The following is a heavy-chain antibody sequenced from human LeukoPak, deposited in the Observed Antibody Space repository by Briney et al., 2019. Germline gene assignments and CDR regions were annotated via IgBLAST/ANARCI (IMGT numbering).Heavy chain of an antibody. CDR1: VGTFRSYA. D-gene: IGHD3-3*01. J-gene: IGHJ4*02. V-gene: IGHV1-69*05. CDR2: IIPIFGTA. Sequence: SVKVSCKASVGTFRSYAISWVRQAPGQGLEWMGRIIPIFGTANYAQKFQGRVTITTDESTSTAYMELSSLRSEDTAVYYCARDYPTFGVVTIFDYWGQGTLVSVSS. CDR3: ARDYPTFGVVTIFDY.